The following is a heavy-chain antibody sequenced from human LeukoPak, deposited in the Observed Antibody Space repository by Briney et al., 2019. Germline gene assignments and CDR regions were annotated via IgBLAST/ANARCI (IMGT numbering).Heavy chain of an antibody. D-gene: IGHD2-15*01. CDR3: ARDQGIVVVVAATPYYYYYGMDV. Sequence: PGGSLRLSCAASGFTFSSYWMSWVRQAPGKGLEWVANIKQDGSEKYYVDSVKGRFTTSRDNAKNSLYLQMNSLRAEDTAVYYCARDQGIVVVVAATPYYYYYGMDVWGQGTTVTVSS. J-gene: IGHJ6*02. V-gene: IGHV3-7*01. CDR1: GFTFSSYW. CDR2: IKQDGSEK.